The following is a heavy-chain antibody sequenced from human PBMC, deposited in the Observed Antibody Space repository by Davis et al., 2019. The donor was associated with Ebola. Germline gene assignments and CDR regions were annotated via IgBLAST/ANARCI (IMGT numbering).Heavy chain of an antibody. J-gene: IGHJ4*02. CDR1: GYTFTGYY. Sequence: ASVKVSCKASGYTFTGYYMHWVQQAPGQGLEWMGWINPNSGGTNYAQKFQGWVTMTRDTSISTAYMELSRLRSDDTAVYYCARDSGQQLDGGFGFDYWGQGTLVTASS. CDR3: ARDSGQQLDGGFGFDY. V-gene: IGHV1-2*04. D-gene: IGHD6-13*01. CDR2: INPNSGGT.